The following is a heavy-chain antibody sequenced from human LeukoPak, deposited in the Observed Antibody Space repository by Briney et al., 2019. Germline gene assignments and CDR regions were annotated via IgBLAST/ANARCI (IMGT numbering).Heavy chain of an antibody. CDR2: ISSSSSTM. CDR1: GFTFSSYS. J-gene: IGHJ4*02. Sequence: GGSLRLYCAASGFTFSSYSMNWVRQAPGKGLEWVSYISSSSSTMYYADSVKGRFTISRDTARNSLYLQMNSLRDEDTAVYYCASGPFRTRPNWETLDYWGQGTLVTVSS. CDR3: ASGPFRTRPNWETLDY. V-gene: IGHV3-48*02. D-gene: IGHD7-27*01.